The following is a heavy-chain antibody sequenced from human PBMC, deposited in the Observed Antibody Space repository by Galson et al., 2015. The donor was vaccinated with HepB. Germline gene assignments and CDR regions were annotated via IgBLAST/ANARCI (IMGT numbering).Heavy chain of an antibody. Sequence: SLRLSCAASEFSFSDYWMTWVRQAPGKGLEWVANIRQDGNEQKYMDSVKGRFTISRDNAKNSLYLQMNSLRAEDTAVYYCARTPNWGYDCWGQGTLVTVSS. CDR1: EFSFSDYW. V-gene: IGHV3-7*03. D-gene: IGHD7-27*01. CDR2: IRQDGNEQ. J-gene: IGHJ4*02. CDR3: ARTPNWGYDC.